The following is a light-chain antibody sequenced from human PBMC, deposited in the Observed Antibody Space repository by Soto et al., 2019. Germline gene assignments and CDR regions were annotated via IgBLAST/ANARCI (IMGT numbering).Light chain of an antibody. V-gene: IGLV2-14*03. CDR1: SSDVGGYNY. CDR2: DVS. CDR3: SSYTRSNVYV. J-gene: IGLJ1*01. Sequence: QSALTQPASVSGSPGQSITISCTGTSSDVGGYNYVSWYQHHPGKAPKLIIYDVSNRPSGVTNRFSGSNSGNTASLTISGIQAEDEADYYCSSYTRSNVYVFGTGTKLTVL.